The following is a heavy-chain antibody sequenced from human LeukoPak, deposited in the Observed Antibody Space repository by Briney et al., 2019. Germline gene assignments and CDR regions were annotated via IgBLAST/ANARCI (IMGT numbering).Heavy chain of an antibody. CDR1: GYTFTGYY. Sequence: ASVKVSCKASGYTFTGYYMHWVRQAPGQGLEWMGWINPNSGGTNYAQKFQGRVTMTRDTSISTAYMELSRLRSDDTAVYYCARTHYYDSSGYRKKVYFFDYWGQGTLVTVSS. CDR3: ARTHYYDSSGYRKKVYFFDY. V-gene: IGHV1-2*02. CDR2: INPNSGGT. D-gene: IGHD3-22*01. J-gene: IGHJ4*02.